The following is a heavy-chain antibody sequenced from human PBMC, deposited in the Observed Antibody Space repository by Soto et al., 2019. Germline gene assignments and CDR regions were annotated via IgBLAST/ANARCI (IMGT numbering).Heavy chain of an antibody. D-gene: IGHD3-10*01. V-gene: IGHV1-3*01. J-gene: IGHJ4*02. CDR1: GYTFTDYA. CDR3: AREGAHYTRLDH. CDR2: INVGNGNT. Sequence: ASEKVSCKASGYTFTDYAIHWVRQAPGQGLEWMGWINVGNGNTGYSRKFQGRVTNVRDMSASTAYIEVTSLTSEDTAIYYCAREGAHYTRLDHWGQGTLDTVSS.